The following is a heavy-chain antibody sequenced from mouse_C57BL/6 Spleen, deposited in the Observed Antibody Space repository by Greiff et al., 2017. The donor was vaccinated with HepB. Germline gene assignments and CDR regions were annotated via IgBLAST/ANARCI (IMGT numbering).Heavy chain of an antibody. J-gene: IGHJ1*03. Sequence: QVQLQQSDAELVKPGASVKISCKVSGYTFTDHTIHWMKQRPEQGLEWIGYIYPSDGSTKYNEKFKGKATLTADKSSSTAYMQLNSLTSEDSAVYFCARNPRYLCYGESYFDDWGTGTTVTVSS. CDR2: IYPSDGST. CDR3: ARNPRYLCYGESYFDD. D-gene: IGHD1-1*01. V-gene: IGHV1-78*01. CDR1: GYTFTDHT.